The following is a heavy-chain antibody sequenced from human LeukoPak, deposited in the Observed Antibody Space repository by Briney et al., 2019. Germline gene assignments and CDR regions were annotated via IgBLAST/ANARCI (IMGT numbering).Heavy chain of an antibody. J-gene: IGHJ3*02. D-gene: IGHD3-10*01. CDR1: GGSISSSSFY. CDR2: IYYSGST. Sequence: SETLSLTCTVSGGSISSSSFYWGWIRQPPGEGLQWIGSIYYSGSTYYNPSLKSRVTISVDTSKNQFSLKLSSVTAADTAVYYCARDLSTMVRGVIGIWGQGTMVTVSS. V-gene: IGHV4-39*07. CDR3: ARDLSTMVRGVIGI.